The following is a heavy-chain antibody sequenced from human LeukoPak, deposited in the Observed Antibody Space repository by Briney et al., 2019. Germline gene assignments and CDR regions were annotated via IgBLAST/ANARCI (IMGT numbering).Heavy chain of an antibody. CDR3: TRDRDDYGVPDY. Sequence: SETLSLTCTASGGSISSYYWSWIRQPPGKGLEWIGYIYYSGSTNYNPSLKSRLTMSVDTSKNQFSLKLRFVTAADTAVYYCTRDRDDYGVPDYWGQGTLVTVSS. CDR2: IYYSGST. CDR1: GGSISSYY. J-gene: IGHJ4*02. D-gene: IGHD4-17*01. V-gene: IGHV4-59*12.